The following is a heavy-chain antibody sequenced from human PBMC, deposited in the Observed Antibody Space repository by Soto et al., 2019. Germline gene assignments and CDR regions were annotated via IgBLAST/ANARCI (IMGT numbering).Heavy chain of an antibody. V-gene: IGHV4-61*08. Sequence: SETLSLTCTVSGGSVSSGDYYWSWIRQPPGKGLEWIGYIYYSGNTNYNPSLKSRVIISVDTSKNLFSLKLTSVTAADTAVYYCARIPVDTSMIYWLDPWGQGTLVTVSS. CDR2: IYYSGNT. CDR3: ARIPVDTSMIYWLDP. D-gene: IGHD5-18*01. CDR1: GGSVSSGDYY. J-gene: IGHJ5*02.